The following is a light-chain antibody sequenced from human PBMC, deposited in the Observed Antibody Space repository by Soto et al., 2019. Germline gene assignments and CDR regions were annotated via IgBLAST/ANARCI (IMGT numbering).Light chain of an antibody. V-gene: IGKV3-20*01. CDR3: QQYGSSPLT. CDR1: QSVSSSY. Sequence: EIVLTQSPGTLSLSPGERATLSCRASQSVSSSYLAWYQQKPGQAPRLLIYGASSRATGIPDRFSGSGSGTNFTLTISRPEPEDFAVYYCQQYGSSPLTFGGGTRMEIK. CDR2: GAS. J-gene: IGKJ4*01.